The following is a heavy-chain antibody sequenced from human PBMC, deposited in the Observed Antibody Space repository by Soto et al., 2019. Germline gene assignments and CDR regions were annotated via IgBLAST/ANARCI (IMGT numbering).Heavy chain of an antibody. CDR3: ARGGDYSDSSGYYPFDY. CDR1: GCSISSSSYY. Sequence: SETLSLTCTVSGCSISSSSYYWGWLRQPPGKGLEWIGSIYYSGSTYYNPSLKSRVTISVDTSKNQFSLKLSSVTAADTAVYYCARGGDYSDSSGYYPFDYWGQGILVTVSS. J-gene: IGHJ4*02. V-gene: IGHV4-39*07. CDR2: IYYSGST. D-gene: IGHD3-22*01.